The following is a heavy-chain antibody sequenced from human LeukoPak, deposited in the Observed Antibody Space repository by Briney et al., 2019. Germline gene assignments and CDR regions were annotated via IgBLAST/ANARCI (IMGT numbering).Heavy chain of an antibody. Sequence: SETLSLTWTVAGGSIIGYVWSWIRQPPGKGPEWIGYIYSTGTTNYSPSLSSRVTISVDTSKNQLSLNLRFVTATDTAVYHCARHNPPPTGFCSGTSCFMSGSQYFYMDVWGKGTSVTVS. V-gene: IGHV4-4*09. J-gene: IGHJ6*03. D-gene: IGHD2-2*01. CDR3: ARHNPPPTGFCSGTSCFMSGSQYFYMDV. CDR2: IYSTGTT. CDR1: GGSIIGYV.